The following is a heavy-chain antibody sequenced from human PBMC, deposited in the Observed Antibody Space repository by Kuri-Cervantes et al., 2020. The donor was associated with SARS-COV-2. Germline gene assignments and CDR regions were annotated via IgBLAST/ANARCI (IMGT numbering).Heavy chain of an antibody. Sequence: SETLSLTCTLSGGSVSSSPYSWGWIRQPPGKGLEWTGKIYYSGTTYYNPSLKSRVTISVGTSKNQFSLRLSSVTAADTAVYYCARRTVGHFDLWGRGTLVTVSS. J-gene: IGHJ2*01. D-gene: IGHD3-16*01. CDR2: IYYSGTT. CDR1: GGSVSSSPYS. V-gene: IGHV4-39*01. CDR3: ARRTVGHFDL.